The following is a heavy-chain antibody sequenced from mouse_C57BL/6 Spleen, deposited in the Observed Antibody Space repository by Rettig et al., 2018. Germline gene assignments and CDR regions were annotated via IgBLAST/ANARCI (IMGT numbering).Heavy chain of an antibody. CDR2: ISYDGSN. V-gene: IGHV3-6*01. J-gene: IGHJ1*03. CDR1: GYSITSGYY. Sequence: PGLVKPSQSLSLTCSVTGYSITSGYYWNWIRQFPGNKLEWMGYISYDGSNNYNPSLKNRISITRDTSKNQFFLKLNSVTTEDTATYYCARGPRYFDVWGTGTTVTVSS. CDR3: ARGPRYFDV.